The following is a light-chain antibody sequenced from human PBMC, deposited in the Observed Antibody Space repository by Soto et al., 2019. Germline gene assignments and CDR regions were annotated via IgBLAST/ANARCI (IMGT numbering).Light chain of an antibody. Sequence: EIVLTQSPGTLSLSPGERATLSCRASQSVSSSYLAWYQQKPGQAPRLLIYDASSRATVIPDRFSGSGSGTDFTLTISRLEPEDFAVYYCQQYGSSPYTFGQGTKLEIK. CDR2: DAS. CDR3: QQYGSSPYT. V-gene: IGKV3-20*01. CDR1: QSVSSSY. J-gene: IGKJ2*01.